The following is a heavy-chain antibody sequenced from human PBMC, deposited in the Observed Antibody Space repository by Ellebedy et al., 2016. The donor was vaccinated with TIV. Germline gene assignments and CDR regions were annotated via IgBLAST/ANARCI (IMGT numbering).Heavy chain of an antibody. CDR3: ATGNRPGYNSLDN. CDR1: GGIFRTYA. Sequence: SVKVSCXTSGGIFRTYAISWVRQAPGQGLEWMGGIIPIFLSANYAQKFQGTVTITADESSTTSFLELTGLASADTSVYYCATGNRPGYNSLDNWGQGTLVAVSS. CDR2: IIPIFLSA. V-gene: IGHV1-69*13. J-gene: IGHJ4*02. D-gene: IGHD5-24*01.